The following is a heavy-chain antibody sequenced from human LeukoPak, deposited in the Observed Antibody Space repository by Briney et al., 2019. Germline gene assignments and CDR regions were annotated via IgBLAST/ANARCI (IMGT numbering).Heavy chain of an antibody. J-gene: IGHJ5*02. CDR2: ISSSGSTI. CDR1: GFTFSDYY. D-gene: IGHD1-20*01. Sequence: GGSLRLSCAASGFTFSDYYMSWLRQAPGKGLEWVSYISSSGSTIYYADSVKGRFTISRDNAKNSLYLQVNSLRAEDTAVYYCARLRQYNWNGWFDPWGQGTLVTVSS. V-gene: IGHV3-11*04. CDR3: ARLRQYNWNGWFDP.